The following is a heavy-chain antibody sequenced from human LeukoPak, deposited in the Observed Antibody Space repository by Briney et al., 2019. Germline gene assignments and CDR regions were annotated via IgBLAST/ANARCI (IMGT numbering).Heavy chain of an antibody. Sequence: SGPTLVNPTQTLTLTCTFSGFSLSTGGVGVGWIRQPPGKALEWLALISWDDDKGYSPSLKSRLTITKDTSKNQVVLTMTNMDPVDTATYYCAHRRETHPEIPSPWHWFDSWGQGTLVTVSS. CDR2: ISWDDDK. D-gene: IGHD5-24*01. CDR1: GFSLSTGGVG. J-gene: IGHJ5*01. CDR3: AHRRETHPEIPSPWHWFDS. V-gene: IGHV2-5*02.